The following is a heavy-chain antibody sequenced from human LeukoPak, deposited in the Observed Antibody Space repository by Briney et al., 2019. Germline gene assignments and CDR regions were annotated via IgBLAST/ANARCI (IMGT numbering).Heavy chain of an antibody. J-gene: IGHJ4*02. D-gene: IGHD6-19*01. Sequence: SETLSLTCTVSGGSISSYYWSWIRQPPGKGLEWIGYIYYSGSTNYNPSLKSRVTISVDTSKNQFSLKLSSVTAADTAVYYCARHREWLVGWGQGTLVTVSS. V-gene: IGHV4-59*08. CDR2: IYYSGST. CDR3: ARHREWLVG. CDR1: GGSISSYY.